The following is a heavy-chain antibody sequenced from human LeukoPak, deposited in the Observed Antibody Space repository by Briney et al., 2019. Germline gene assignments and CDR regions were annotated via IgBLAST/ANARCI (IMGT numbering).Heavy chain of an antibody. CDR3: AKGHSSSWLDAFDI. CDR2: ISWNSGSI. J-gene: IGHJ3*02. V-gene: IGHV3-9*01. Sequence: GGSLRLSCAASGFTFDDYAMHWVRQAPGKGLEWVSGISWNSGSIGYADSVKGRFTISRDNAKNSLYLQMNSLRAEDTALYYCAKGHSSSWLDAFDIWGQGTMVTVSS. CDR1: GFTFDDYA. D-gene: IGHD6-13*01.